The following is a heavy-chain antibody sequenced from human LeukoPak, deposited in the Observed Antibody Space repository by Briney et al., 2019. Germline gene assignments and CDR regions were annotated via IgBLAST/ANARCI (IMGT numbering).Heavy chain of an antibody. J-gene: IGHJ4*02. D-gene: IGHD1-26*01. V-gene: IGHV4-59*01. CDR3: ARSGEIVGATYFDY. Sequence: PSETLSLTCTVSGGSISSYYWSWIRQPPGKGLEWIGYIYYSGSTNYNPSLKSRVTISVDTSKNQFSLKLSSVTAADTAVYYCARSGEIVGATYFDYWGQGTLVTVSS. CDR1: GGSISSYY. CDR2: IYYSGST.